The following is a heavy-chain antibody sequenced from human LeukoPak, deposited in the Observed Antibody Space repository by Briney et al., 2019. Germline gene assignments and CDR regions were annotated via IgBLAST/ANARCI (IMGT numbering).Heavy chain of an antibody. CDR1: GGSISSGSYY. Sequence: PSETLSLTCTVSGGSISSGSYYWSCIRQPAGKGLEWIGRIYTSGSTNYNPSLKSRVTISVDTSKNQFSPKLSSVTAADTAVYYCARSMVRGVINYWGQGTLVTVSS. CDR3: ARSMVRGVINY. CDR2: IYTSGST. J-gene: IGHJ4*02. D-gene: IGHD3-10*01. V-gene: IGHV4-61*02.